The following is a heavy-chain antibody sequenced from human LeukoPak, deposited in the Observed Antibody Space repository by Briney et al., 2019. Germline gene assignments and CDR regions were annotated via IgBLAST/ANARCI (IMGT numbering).Heavy chain of an antibody. CDR3: ATNVDTAMVRVIDY. V-gene: IGHV1-69*06. J-gene: IGHJ4*02. CDR1: GGTFSSYA. CDR2: IIPIFGTA. Sequence: SVKVSCKASGGTFSSYAISWVRQAPGQGREWMGRIIPIFGTANYAQKFQGRVTITADKSTSTAYMELSSLRSEDTAVYYCATNVDTAMVRVIDYWGQGTLVTVSS. D-gene: IGHD5-18*01.